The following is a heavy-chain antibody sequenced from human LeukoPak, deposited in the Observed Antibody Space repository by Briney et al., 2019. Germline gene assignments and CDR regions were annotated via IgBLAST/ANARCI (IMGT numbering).Heavy chain of an antibody. CDR3: ARDRGTTEFDP. J-gene: IGHJ5*02. CDR1: GFTFSSYS. V-gene: IGHV3-48*04. D-gene: IGHD4-17*01. CDR2: ISSSSSTI. Sequence: PGGSLRLSCAASGFTFSSYSMNWVRQAPGKGLEWVSYISSSSSTIYYADSVKGRFTISRDNAKNSLYLQMNSLRAEDTAVYYCARDRGTTEFDPWGQGTLVTVSS.